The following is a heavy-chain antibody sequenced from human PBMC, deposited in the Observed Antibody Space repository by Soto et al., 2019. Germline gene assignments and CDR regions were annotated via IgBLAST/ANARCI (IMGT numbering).Heavy chain of an antibody. CDR3: ARRGNSGRYYYYGMDV. D-gene: IGHD6-19*01. V-gene: IGHV1-2*04. J-gene: IGHJ6*02. Sequence: QVQLVQSGAEVKKPGASVKVSCKASGYTFTGYYMHWVRQAPGQGLEWMGWINPNSGGTNYAQKFQGWVTMTRDTSISTAYMELSRLRSDDTAVYYCARRGNSGRYYYYGMDVWGQGTTVTVSS. CDR2: INPNSGGT. CDR1: GYTFTGYY.